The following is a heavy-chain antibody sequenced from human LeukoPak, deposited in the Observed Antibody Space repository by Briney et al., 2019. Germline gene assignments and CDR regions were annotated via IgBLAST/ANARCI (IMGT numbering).Heavy chain of an antibody. CDR2: IRSTANGYAT. D-gene: IGHD3/OR15-3a*01. CDR3: ARCAWTYYYYYMDV. V-gene: IGHV3-73*01. J-gene: IGHJ6*03. Sequence: PGGSLRLSCAAPGFTFSGSALHWVRQASGKGLEWVGRIRSTANGYATAYAASVKGRFTISRDNAKNSLYLQMNCLRAEDTAVYYCARCAWTYYYYYMDVWGKGTTVTISS. CDR1: GFTFSGSA.